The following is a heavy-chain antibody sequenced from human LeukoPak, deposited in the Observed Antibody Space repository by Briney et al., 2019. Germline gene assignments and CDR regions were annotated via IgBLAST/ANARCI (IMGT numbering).Heavy chain of an antibody. CDR1: GFTFSSYG. J-gene: IGHJ4*02. CDR2: ISYDGSNK. CDR3: AKDQGAGEGSGYDY. D-gene: IGHD6-19*01. Sequence: GRSLRLSCAASGFTFSSYGMHWVRQAPGKGLEWVAVISYDGSNKYYADSVKGRFTISRDNSKNTLYLQMNSLRAEDTAVYYCAKDQGAGEGSGYDYWGQGTLVTVSS. V-gene: IGHV3-30*18.